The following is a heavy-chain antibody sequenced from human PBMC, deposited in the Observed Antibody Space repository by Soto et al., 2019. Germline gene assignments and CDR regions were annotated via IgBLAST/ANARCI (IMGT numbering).Heavy chain of an antibody. J-gene: IGHJ6*02. Sequence: EVQLVQSGGGRAQPGGSLTLSCEASGFTSSVSAIHWVRLASGKGLEWVGRIRTRKNRYVTTYAASEKGRFSLSRDDSKNTAYLQMNSLKTEDTAVYYCARSAYGLDVWGQGTTVIVS. V-gene: IGHV3-73*02. D-gene: IGHD3-16*01. CDR2: IRTRKNRYVT. CDR1: GFTSSVSA. CDR3: ARSAYGLDV.